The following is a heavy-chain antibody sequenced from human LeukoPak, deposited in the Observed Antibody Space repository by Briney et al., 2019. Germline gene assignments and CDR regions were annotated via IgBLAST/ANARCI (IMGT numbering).Heavy chain of an antibody. V-gene: IGHV3-43*02. D-gene: IGHD5-12*01. CDR2: ISGDGTIT. J-gene: IGHJ4*02. CDR3: ARGTYSGYDLS. Sequence: GGSLRLSWAASGFTFDAYTMHWVRQDPGKGLEWVSLISGDGTITNYADSVKGRFTISRDNSKNSLFLQMNGLRTEDTGFYYCARGTYSGYDLSWGQGTLVTVSS. CDR1: GFTFDAYT.